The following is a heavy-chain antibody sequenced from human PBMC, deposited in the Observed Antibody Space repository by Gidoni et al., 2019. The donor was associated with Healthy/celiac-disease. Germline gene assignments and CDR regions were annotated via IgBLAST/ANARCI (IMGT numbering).Heavy chain of an antibody. J-gene: IGHJ4*02. V-gene: IGHV3-23*01. CDR1: GFTFITYA. CDR3: AKVRILWFGELSTADY. Sequence: EVQLLESGGGLVQPGGSLRLSCAASGFTFITYARSWVRQAPGKGLEWVSAISGSGGSTYYADSVKGRFTISRDNSKNTLYLQMNSLRAEDTAVYYCAKVRILWFGELSTADYWGQGTLVTVSS. CDR2: ISGSGGST. D-gene: IGHD3-10*01.